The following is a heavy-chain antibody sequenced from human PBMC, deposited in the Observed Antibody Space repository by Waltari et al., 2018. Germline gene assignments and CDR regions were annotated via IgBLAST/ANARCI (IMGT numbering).Heavy chain of an antibody. Sequence: EVQLVESGGDLVQPGGSLRLSCVASGFTLSDYWMYWVRQAPGKGLVWVSRINGAGSYTSYADSVKGRFTISRDNAKNTLFLQMNSLTAEDTAVYYCARVLERSAYPDEYFNHWGQGTLVSVSP. J-gene: IGHJ1*01. CDR2: INGAGSYT. D-gene: IGHD3-16*01. CDR3: ARVLERSAYPDEYFNH. V-gene: IGHV3-74*01. CDR1: GFTLSDYW.